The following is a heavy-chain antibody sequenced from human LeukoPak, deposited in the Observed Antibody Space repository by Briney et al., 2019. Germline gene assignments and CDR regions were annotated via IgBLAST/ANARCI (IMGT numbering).Heavy chain of an antibody. CDR3: AKSRTVVIPLDY. V-gene: IGHV3-23*01. CDR2: LSGSGGST. D-gene: IGHD4-23*01. CDR1: GFTFSSYA. Sequence: GSLRLSCAASGFTFSSYAMGWVRQAPGRGLEWVSTLSGSGGSTYYADAVKGRFTISRDNSKNTLYLQMTSLRAEDTAVYYCAKSRTVVIPLDYWGQGSLVTVSS. J-gene: IGHJ4*02.